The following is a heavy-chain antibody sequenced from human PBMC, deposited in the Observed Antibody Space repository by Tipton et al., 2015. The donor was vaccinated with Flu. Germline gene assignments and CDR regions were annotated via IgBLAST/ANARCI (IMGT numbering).Heavy chain of an antibody. D-gene: IGHD6-19*01. CDR2: IYYSGST. Sequence: GLVKPSETLSLTCTVSGGSISSSSYYWGWIRQPPGKGLEWIGSIYYSGSTYYNPSLKSRVTISVDTSKNQFSLKLSSVTAADTAVYYCARHQSGWPLFRYYYMDVWGKGTTVTVSS. V-gene: IGHV4-39*01. J-gene: IGHJ6*03. CDR1: GGSISSSSYY. CDR3: ARHQSGWPLFRYYYMDV.